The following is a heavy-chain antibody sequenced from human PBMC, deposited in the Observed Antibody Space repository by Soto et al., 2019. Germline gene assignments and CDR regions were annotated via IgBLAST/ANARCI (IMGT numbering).Heavy chain of an antibody. V-gene: IGHV1-3*01. CDR1: GYTFTSYA. CDR3: ARDITYCSGGSCYSFAFDT. Sequence: GASVKVSCKASGYTFTSYAMHWVRQAPGQRLEWMGWINAGNGNTKYPQKFQGRVTITRDTSASTAYMELSSLRSEDTAVYYCARDITYCSGGSCYSFAFDTWGQGTMVTVSS. J-gene: IGHJ3*02. D-gene: IGHD2-15*01. CDR2: INAGNGNT.